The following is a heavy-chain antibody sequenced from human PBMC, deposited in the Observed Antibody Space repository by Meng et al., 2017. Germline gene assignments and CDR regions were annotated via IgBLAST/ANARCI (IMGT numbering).Heavy chain of an antibody. CDR1: GYTFASYG. CDR3: ARGWKQWFGYRSVDY. V-gene: IGHV1-18*01. D-gene: IGHD3-10*01. J-gene: IGHJ4*02. Sequence: ASVKVSCKASGYTFASYGISWVRQAPGQGLEWMGWISAYNGNTNYAQKLQGRVTMTTDTSTSTAYMELRSLRSDDTAVYYCARGWKQWFGYRSVDYWGQGTLVTVSS. CDR2: ISAYNGNT.